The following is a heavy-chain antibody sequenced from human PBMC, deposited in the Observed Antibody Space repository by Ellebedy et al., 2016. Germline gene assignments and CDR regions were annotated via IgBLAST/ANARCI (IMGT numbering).Heavy chain of an antibody. CDR1: GYSFTSYW. CDR3: ARLPRVWSGHYGMDV. V-gene: IGHV5-51*01. D-gene: IGHD3-3*01. CDR2: IYPGDSDT. J-gene: IGHJ6*02. Sequence: GESLKISCKGSGYSFTSYWIGWVRQMPGKGLEWMGIIYPGDSDTRYSPSFQGQVTISADKSISTAYLQWSSLKASDTAMYYCARLPRVWSGHYGMDVWGQGTTVTVSS.